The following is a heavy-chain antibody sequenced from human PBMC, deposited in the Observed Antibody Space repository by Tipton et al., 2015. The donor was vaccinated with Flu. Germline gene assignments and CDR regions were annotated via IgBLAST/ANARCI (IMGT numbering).Heavy chain of an antibody. D-gene: IGHD3-10*01. J-gene: IGHJ5*02. CDR3: AREAAPTPGAGYQYES. V-gene: IGHV4-61*02. CDR2: IYTSGST. CDR1: GGFIGNSNYY. Sequence: TLSLTCSVSGGFIGNSNYYWGWIRQPAGKGLQWIGRIYTSGSTDYNPSLKGRVTMSVDTSRNQFSLRLSSVTAADTAVYFCAREAAPTPGAGYQYESWGQGKLVTVSS.